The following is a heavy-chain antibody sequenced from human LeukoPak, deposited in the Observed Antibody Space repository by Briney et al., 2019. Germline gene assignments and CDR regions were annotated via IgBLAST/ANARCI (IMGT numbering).Heavy chain of an antibody. V-gene: IGHV3-30*02. J-gene: IGHJ4*02. D-gene: IGHD4-17*01. CDR3: AKDRRDYGDYGVDY. Sequence: GGSLRLSCETSGLTFSSFGMHWFRQAPSKGMEWVAFIRHHGWNESYADSVKGRFTISRDNSKHTLYLQMNSLRVEDTAVYSCAKDRRDYGDYGVDYWGQGTLVTVSS. CDR1: GLTFSSFG. CDR2: IRHHGWNE.